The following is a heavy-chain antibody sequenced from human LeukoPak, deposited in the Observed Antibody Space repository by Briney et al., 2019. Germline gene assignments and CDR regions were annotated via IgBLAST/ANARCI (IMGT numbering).Heavy chain of an antibody. J-gene: IGHJ5*02. CDR2: ISAYNGNT. Sequence: ASVKVSCKASGYTFTSYGISWVRQAPGQGLEWMGWISAYNGNTNYAQKLQGRVTMTTDTSTSTAYMELRSLRSEDTAVYYCARDNSVGDSAWWFDPWGQGTLVTVSS. V-gene: IGHV1-18*01. CDR3: ARDNSVGDSAWWFDP. CDR1: GYTFTSYG. D-gene: IGHD5-12*01.